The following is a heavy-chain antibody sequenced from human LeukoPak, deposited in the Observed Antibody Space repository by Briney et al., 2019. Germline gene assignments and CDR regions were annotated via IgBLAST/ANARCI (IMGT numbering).Heavy chain of an antibody. V-gene: IGHV3-30*03. Sequence: GGSLRLSCAASGFTFSSYGMHWVRQAPGKGLEWVAVISYDGSNKYYADFAKGRFTISRDNAKNSLYLQMNSLRAEDTAVYYCARDPTCSSGGSCYYYYGMDVWGQGTTVTVSS. CDR1: GFTFSSYG. CDR2: ISYDGSNK. D-gene: IGHD2-15*01. CDR3: ARDPTCSSGGSCYYYYGMDV. J-gene: IGHJ6*02.